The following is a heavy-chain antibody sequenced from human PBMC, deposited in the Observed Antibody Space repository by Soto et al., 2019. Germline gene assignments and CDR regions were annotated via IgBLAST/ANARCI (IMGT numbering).Heavy chain of an antibody. CDR3: AKDLREMATIRPDY. CDR1: GFTFSSFG. D-gene: IGHD5-12*01. Sequence: QVQLVESGGGVVQPGTSLRLSCAASGFTFSSFGIHWVRQAPGTGLEWVAVISYDGIDKNYGDSVKGRFTISRENSKNMVYLQMNRLRIEDTAVYHCAKDLREMATIRPDYWGQGIQVTVSS. CDR2: ISYDGIDK. J-gene: IGHJ4*02. V-gene: IGHV3-30*18.